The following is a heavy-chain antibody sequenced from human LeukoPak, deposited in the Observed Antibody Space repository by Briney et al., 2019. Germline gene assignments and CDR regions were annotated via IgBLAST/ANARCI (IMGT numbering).Heavy chain of an antibody. V-gene: IGHV4-4*02. CDR3: ARARAFTMVRGGAIDY. Sequence: GSLRLSCAASGFTFYKYWMNWIRQPPGKGLEWVGEIYHSGSTNYNPSLKSRVTISVDKSKNQFSLKLSSVTAADTAVYYCARARAFTMVRGGAIDYWGQGTLVTVSS. J-gene: IGHJ4*02. D-gene: IGHD3-10*01. CDR2: IYHSGST. CDR1: GFTFYKYW.